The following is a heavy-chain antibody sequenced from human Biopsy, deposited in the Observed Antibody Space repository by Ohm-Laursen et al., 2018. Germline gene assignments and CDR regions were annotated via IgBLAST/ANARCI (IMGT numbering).Heavy chain of an antibody. V-gene: IGHV4-59*02. D-gene: IGHD4-11*01. CDR1: GDSVTKYY. CDR3: ARDSGILNYGNFKYYHYYGMDV. Sequence: GTLSLTCAVSGDSVTKYYWSWISQPPGKGLEWIGHIYYSVMTNYNPSLQSRVSISVDTSRNQVSLTLSSVTAADTAVYYCARDSGILNYGNFKYYHYYGMDVWGQGTKVTVSS. CDR2: IYYSVMT. J-gene: IGHJ6*02.